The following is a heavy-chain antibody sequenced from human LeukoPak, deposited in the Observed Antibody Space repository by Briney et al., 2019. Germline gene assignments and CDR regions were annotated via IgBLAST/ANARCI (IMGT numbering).Heavy chain of an antibody. D-gene: IGHD3-22*01. V-gene: IGHV3-21*01. J-gene: IGHJ4*02. CDR1: GFPFNAYA. CDR2: ISSSSSYI. Sequence: GGSLRLSCTASGFPFNAYALAWVRQAPGKGLEWVSSISSSSSYIYYADSVKGRFTISRDNAKNSLYLQMNSLRAEDTAVYYCAREYYYDSSGTNFDYWGQGTLVTVSS. CDR3: AREYYYDSSGTNFDY.